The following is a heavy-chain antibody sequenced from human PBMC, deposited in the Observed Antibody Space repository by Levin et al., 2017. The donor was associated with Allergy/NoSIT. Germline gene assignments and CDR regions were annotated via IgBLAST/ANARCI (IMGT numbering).Heavy chain of an antibody. Sequence: ASVKVSCKVSGFILSDLSIHWVRQAPGKGLEWMGGFDTEDEETIYAQKLQGRVTMTEDRSTDTAYMELTSLRAEDTAGYYCRGTWEVLYWGQGTLVTVSS. V-gene: IGHV1-24*01. CDR3: RGTWEVLY. CDR1: GFILSDLS. J-gene: IGHJ4*02. D-gene: IGHD1-26*01. CDR2: FDTEDEET.